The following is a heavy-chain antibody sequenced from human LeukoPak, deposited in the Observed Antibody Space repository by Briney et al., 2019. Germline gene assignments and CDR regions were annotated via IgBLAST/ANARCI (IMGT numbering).Heavy chain of an antibody. CDR2: INPNSGGT. CDR3: ARGGEAYCGDDCYSTDY. V-gene: IGHV1-2*06. D-gene: IGHD2-21*02. Sequence: ASVKVSCKASGYTFPAYYMHWVRQAPGQGLEWMGRINPNSGGTNYAQKFQGRVTMTRDTSISTAYMELSRLRSDDTAVYYCARGGEAYCGDDCYSTDYWGQGTLVTVSS. J-gene: IGHJ4*02. CDR1: GYTFPAYY.